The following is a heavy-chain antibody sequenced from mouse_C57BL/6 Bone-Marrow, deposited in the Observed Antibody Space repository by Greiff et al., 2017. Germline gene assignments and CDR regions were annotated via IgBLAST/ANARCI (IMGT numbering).Heavy chain of an antibody. CDR2: ISYSGST. CDR1: GYSITSGYD. D-gene: IGHD2-5*01. CDR3: ARETYYSNYYAMDY. V-gene: IGHV3-1*01. J-gene: IGHJ4*01. Sequence: EVKLVESGPGMVKPSQSLSLTCTVTGYSITSGYDWHWIRHFPGNKLEWMGYISYSGSTNYNPSLTSRISLTHDTSKNHFFLKLNSVTTEDTATYYCARETYYSNYYAMDYWGQGTSVTVSS.